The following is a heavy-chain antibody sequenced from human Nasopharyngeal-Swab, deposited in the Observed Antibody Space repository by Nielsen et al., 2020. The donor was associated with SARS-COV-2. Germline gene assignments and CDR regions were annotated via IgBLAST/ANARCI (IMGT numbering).Heavy chain of an antibody. CDR3: ARGPGLYSEIWSGYYAAFDI. Sequence: SETLSLTCAVSGGSFNDYRWHWIRQAPGKGLQWNGEIHHSGTTNYNPSLKSRIRTSVDTPKKQFSLSLSSVTAADTAVYYCARGPGLYSEIWSGYYAAFDIWGQGTLVTVSS. J-gene: IGHJ3*02. D-gene: IGHD3-3*01. CDR1: GGSFNDYR. V-gene: IGHV4-34*01. CDR2: IHHSGTT.